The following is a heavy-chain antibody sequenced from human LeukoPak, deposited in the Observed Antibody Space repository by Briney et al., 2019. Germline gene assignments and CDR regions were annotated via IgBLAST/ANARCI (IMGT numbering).Heavy chain of an antibody. V-gene: IGHV4-59*01. J-gene: IGHJ4*02. CDR3: ARAWYYGSGSYYLDY. D-gene: IGHD3-10*01. Sequence: PSETLSLTCTVSGGSISSYYWSWIRQPLGKGLEWIGYIYYSGSTNYNPSLKSRVTISVDTSKNQFSLKLSSVTAADTAVYYCARAWYYGSGSYYLDYWGQGTLVTVSS. CDR2: IYYSGST. CDR1: GGSISSYY.